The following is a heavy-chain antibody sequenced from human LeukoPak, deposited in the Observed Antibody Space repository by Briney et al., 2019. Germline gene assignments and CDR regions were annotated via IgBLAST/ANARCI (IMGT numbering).Heavy chain of an antibody. Sequence: SETLSLTCTVSGGSISSGGYYWSWIRQHPGKGLEWIGYIYYSGSTYYNPSPKSRVTISVDTPKNQFSLKLSSVTAADTAVYYCARGDSSGYYYDAWGQGTLVTVSS. CDR1: GGSISSGGYY. CDR3: ARGDSSGYYYDA. V-gene: IGHV4-31*03. J-gene: IGHJ5*02. D-gene: IGHD3-22*01. CDR2: IYYSGST.